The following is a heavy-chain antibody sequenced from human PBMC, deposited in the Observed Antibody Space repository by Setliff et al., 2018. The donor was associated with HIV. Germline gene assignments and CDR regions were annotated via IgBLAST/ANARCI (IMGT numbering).Heavy chain of an antibody. Sequence: SVKVSCKASGDTFSSYVISWVRQAPGQGLEWMGGIIPIFGTPDYAQRFQGRVTITTDESTSTAYMDLSSLRSEDTAVYYCARGDYYGSGNYPPPYYFDYWGQGTLVTVSS. CDR1: GDTFSSYV. V-gene: IGHV1-69*05. J-gene: IGHJ4*02. CDR3: ARGDYYGSGNYPPPYYFDY. D-gene: IGHD3-10*01. CDR2: IIPIFGTP.